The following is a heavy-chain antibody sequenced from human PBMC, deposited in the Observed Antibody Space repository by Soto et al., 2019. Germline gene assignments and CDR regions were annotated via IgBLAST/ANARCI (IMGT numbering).Heavy chain of an antibody. J-gene: IGHJ5*02. Sequence: GGSLRLSCAASGFTFPNYAMTWVRQAPGKGLEWVSAVTGSGSTAFYADSVKGRFTISRDNSNYTLYLQMDSLRAEDTALYFCAKPRVYCTNGVCPAASWGQGVLVTVSS. D-gene: IGHD2-8*01. CDR2: VTGSGSTA. V-gene: IGHV3-23*01. CDR3: AKPRVYCTNGVCPAAS. CDR1: GFTFPNYA.